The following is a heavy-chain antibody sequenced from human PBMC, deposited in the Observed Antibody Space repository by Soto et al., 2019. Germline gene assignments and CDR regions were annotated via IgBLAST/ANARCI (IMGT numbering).Heavy chain of an antibody. CDR1: GYTFSSFG. D-gene: IGHD1-1*01. Sequence: ASVKVSCKASGYTFSSFGFSWMRQAPGQGLEWMGWIYIDDTKYAQNLQGRVTMTTDTSTSTVYMELRSLRSDDTAVYYCARDRDWNLDYWGQGTLVTVSS. CDR2: IYIDDT. J-gene: IGHJ4*02. CDR3: ARDRDWNLDY. V-gene: IGHV1-18*01.